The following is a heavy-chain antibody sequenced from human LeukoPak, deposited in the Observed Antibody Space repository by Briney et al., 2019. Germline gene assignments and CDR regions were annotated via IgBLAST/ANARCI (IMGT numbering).Heavy chain of an antibody. D-gene: IGHD3-10*01. CDR2: IYTGGST. CDR3: ARDKSRTYGSADAFDI. Sequence: GSLRLSCAASGFTFSSYSMNWIRQPAGKGLEWIGRIYTGGSTNYNPSLKSRVTMSVDTSKNQFSLKLSSVTAADTAVYYCARDKSRTYGSADAFDIWGQGTMVTVSS. CDR1: GFTFSSYS. J-gene: IGHJ3*02. V-gene: IGHV4-4*07.